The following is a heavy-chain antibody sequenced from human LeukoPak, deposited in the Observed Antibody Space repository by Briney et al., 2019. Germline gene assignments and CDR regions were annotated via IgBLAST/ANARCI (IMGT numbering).Heavy chain of an antibody. CDR1: GGSFSGYY. D-gene: IGHD3-10*01. Sequence: PSETLSLTCAVYGGSFSGYYWSWIRQPPGKGLEWIGEINHSGSTNYNPSLKRRVTISVDTSKNQFSLKLRSVTAADTAVYYCARERPNTYYYGSGSYRFDPWGRGTLVTVSS. CDR3: ARERPNTYYYGSGSYRFDP. V-gene: IGHV4-34*01. CDR2: INHSGST. J-gene: IGHJ5*02.